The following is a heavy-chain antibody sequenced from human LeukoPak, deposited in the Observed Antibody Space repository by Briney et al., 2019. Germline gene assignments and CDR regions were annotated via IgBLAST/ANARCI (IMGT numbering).Heavy chain of an antibody. J-gene: IGHJ5*02. D-gene: IGHD6-19*01. CDR2: IYYSGST. CDR3: VRGRYSSGWYRDKNWFDP. CDR1: GGSISSYY. Sequence: PSETLSLTCTVSGGSISSYYWRWIRQAPGKGLEWIAYIYYSGSTNYNPSLKSRVTISVDTSKNQFSLELSSVTAADTAVYYCVRGRYSSGWYRDKNWFDPWGQGTPVTVSS. V-gene: IGHV4-59*12.